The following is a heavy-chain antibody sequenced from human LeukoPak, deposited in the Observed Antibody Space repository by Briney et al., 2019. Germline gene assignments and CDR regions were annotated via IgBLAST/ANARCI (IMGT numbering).Heavy chain of an antibody. D-gene: IGHD3-22*01. Sequence: GRSLRLSCAASGFTFDDYAMHRVRQAPGKGLEWVSGISWNSGSIGYADSVKGRFTISRDNAKTSLYLEMNSLRTEDTALYYCARGHYYDSSGYPGAFDIWGQGTMVTVSS. V-gene: IGHV3-9*01. J-gene: IGHJ3*02. CDR2: ISWNSGSI. CDR3: ARGHYYDSSGYPGAFDI. CDR1: GFTFDDYA.